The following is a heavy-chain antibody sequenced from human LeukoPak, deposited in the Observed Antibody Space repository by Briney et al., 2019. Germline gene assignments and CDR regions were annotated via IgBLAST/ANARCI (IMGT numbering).Heavy chain of an antibody. Sequence: GASVKVSCKASGYTFTSYGISWVRQAPGQGLEWMGWISAYNGNTNYAQKLQGRVTMTTDTSTSTAYMELRSLRSDDTAVYYCARDLFYDFWSGYQDYYFDYWGQGTLVTVSS. V-gene: IGHV1-18*01. CDR1: GYTFTSYG. J-gene: IGHJ4*02. CDR3: ARDLFYDFWSGYQDYYFDY. CDR2: ISAYNGNT. D-gene: IGHD3-3*01.